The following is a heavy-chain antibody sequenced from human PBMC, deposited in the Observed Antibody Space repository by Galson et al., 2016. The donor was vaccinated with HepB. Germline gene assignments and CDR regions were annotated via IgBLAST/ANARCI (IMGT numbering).Heavy chain of an antibody. V-gene: IGHV3-66*01. CDR2: IYNSGNT. Sequence: SLRLSCAASGLTVNNNYMTWVRQAPGKGLDWVSVIYNSGNTYYADSVKGRFTVSRDNSKNTVYLDMDNLRAEDTALYYCARALTRNYDFWSGYFLDSWGQGTLVTVSS. CDR3: ARALTRNYDFWSGYFLDS. D-gene: IGHD3-3*01. CDR1: GLTVNNNY. J-gene: IGHJ4*02.